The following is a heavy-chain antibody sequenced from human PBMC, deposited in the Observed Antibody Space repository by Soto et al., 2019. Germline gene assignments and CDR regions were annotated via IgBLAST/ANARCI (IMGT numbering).Heavy chain of an antibody. V-gene: IGHV1-18*01. Sequence: QVQLVQSGAEVKKPGASVKVSCKASSYTFTSYGISWVRQAPGQGLEWMGWISPYNGDTNYAQNLQGRVTKTTDTSTNTAYMELRNLRFDDTAVYYCARDFYRILNFEYWGQGTPVTVSS. CDR3: ARDFYRILNFEY. CDR2: ISPYNGDT. CDR1: SYTFTSYG. J-gene: IGHJ4*02.